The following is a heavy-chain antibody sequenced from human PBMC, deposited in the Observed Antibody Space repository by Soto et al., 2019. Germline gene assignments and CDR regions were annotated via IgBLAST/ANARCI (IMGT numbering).Heavy chain of an antibody. V-gene: IGHV1-18*01. J-gene: IGHJ5*02. CDR2: ISAYNGNT. CDR3: ARDPDYYYGSGSDNRLDP. CDR1: GYTCTSYG. Sequence: QVQLVQSGAEVKKPGASVKVSCKASGYTCTSYGISRVRQAPGQGLEWMGWISAYNGNTNYAQKLQGRVTMTTDTSTSTAYMELRSLRSDDTAVCDCARDPDYYYGSGSDNRLDPWGQGTLVTVSS. D-gene: IGHD3-10*01.